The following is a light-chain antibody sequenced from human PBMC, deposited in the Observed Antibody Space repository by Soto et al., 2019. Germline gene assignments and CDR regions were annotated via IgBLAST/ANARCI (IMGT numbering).Light chain of an antibody. Sequence: EIVMTQSPATLSVSPGERVILSCRASQSVSINLAWFQQKRGQAPRLLIYAASTRATGIPARFSGSGSGTEFTLTMSSLQAEDFAVYYCQQYHIWYTFGQGTELEIK. CDR2: AAS. CDR1: QSVSIN. J-gene: IGKJ2*01. CDR3: QQYHIWYT. V-gene: IGKV3-15*01.